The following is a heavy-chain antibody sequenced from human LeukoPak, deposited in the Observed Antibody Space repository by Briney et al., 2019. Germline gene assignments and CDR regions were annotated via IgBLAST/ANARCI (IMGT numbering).Heavy chain of an antibody. D-gene: IGHD3-22*01. CDR1: GGSINSSSYY. V-gene: IGHV4-39*07. CDR3: ASLPTVYSRGYLAL. Sequence: SETLSLTCAVSGGSINSSSYYWGWIRQPPGKGLEWIGSIYYGGSTYYNPSLKSRVTISVDMSKNQFSLKLSSVTAADTAVYYCASLPTVYSRGYLALWGQGTLVTVSS. J-gene: IGHJ4*02. CDR2: IYYGGST.